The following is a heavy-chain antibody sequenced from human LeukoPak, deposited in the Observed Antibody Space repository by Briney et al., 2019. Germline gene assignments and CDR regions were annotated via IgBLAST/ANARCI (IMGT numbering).Heavy chain of an antibody. CDR1: GFTFSGSA. CDR3: VAAVEFATN. J-gene: IGHJ4*02. CDR2: IRSKANSYST. V-gene: IGHV3-73*01. D-gene: IGHD5-24*01. Sequence: GGALRLCCAAYGFTFSGSAMDWVRQAGGKGVEWVGLIRSKANSYSTAYAASVTGRFTISKDDSKNTAYLQMNSLETEDTAVYYSVAAVEFATNWDQGTRAPVSS.